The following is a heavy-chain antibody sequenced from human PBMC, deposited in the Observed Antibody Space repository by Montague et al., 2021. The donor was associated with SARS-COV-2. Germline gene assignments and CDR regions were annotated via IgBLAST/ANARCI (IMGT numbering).Heavy chain of an antibody. Sequence: VISGDSVSSNSAAWNWIRQSPSRGLEWLGRTYYRSKWYNDYALSVKSRITINPDTSKNQFSLQLNSVTPGDTAVYYCARSVGASSSSWPLPPHFDYWGQGTLVTVSS. CDR1: GDSVSSNSAA. J-gene: IGHJ4*02. D-gene: IGHD6-13*01. V-gene: IGHV6-1*01. CDR3: ARSVGASSSSWPLPPHFDY. CDR2: TYYRSKWYN.